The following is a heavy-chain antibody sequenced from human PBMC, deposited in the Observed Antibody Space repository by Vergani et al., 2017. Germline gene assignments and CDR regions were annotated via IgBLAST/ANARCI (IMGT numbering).Heavy chain of an antibody. CDR2: INPNSGGT. V-gene: IGHV1-2*06. D-gene: IGHD6-19*01. CDR1: GYTFTGYY. CDR3: ARPLGAKAVAGTDWFDP. J-gene: IGHJ5*02. Sequence: QVQLVQSGAEVKKPGASVKVSCKASGYTFTGYYIHWVRQAPGQGLEWMGRINPNSGGTNYAQKFQGRVAMTRDTSISTAYMEMSRLRSDDTAVYYWARPLGAKAVAGTDWFDPWGQGTLVTVSS.